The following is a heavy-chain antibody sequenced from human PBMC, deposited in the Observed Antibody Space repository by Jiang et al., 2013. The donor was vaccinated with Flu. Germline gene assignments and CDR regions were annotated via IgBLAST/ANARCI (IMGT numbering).Heavy chain of an antibody. V-gene: IGHV1-69*02. J-gene: IGHJ4*01. CDR3: ARATCGGDCYSGGLAYFYFDY. CDR1: GGTFHSYT. Sequence: GAEVKKPGSSVKVSCKASGGTFHSYTINWVRQAPGQGPEWVGRIIPVIGVTSYAQEFQGRVTITADKSTSTVYMEMSSLRSDDTAVYFCARATCGGDCYSGGLAYFYFDYSGPGTLVTVSS. D-gene: IGHD2-21*02. CDR2: IIPVIGVT.